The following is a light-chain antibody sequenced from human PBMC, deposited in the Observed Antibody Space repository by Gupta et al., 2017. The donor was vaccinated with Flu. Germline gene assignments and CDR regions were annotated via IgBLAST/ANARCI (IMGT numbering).Light chain of an antibody. J-gene: IGKJ1*01. Sequence: PVIVGQPGSRASRASKSRECVDGNSDWRWLNQRQGQCPSSLSEKTCDGDSGVRDRCSGSGSGTDFTMKSRKGEAEDVGIYQWMQARDRWTFGEGTKVEIK. CDR3: MQARDRWT. V-gene: IGKV2-30*01. CDR1: KSRECVDGNSD. CDR2: KTC.